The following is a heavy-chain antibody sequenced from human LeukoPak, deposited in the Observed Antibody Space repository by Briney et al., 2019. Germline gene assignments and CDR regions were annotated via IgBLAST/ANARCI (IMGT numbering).Heavy chain of an antibody. CDR3: ARVQRELPDSYYYYYGMDV. CDR1: GYTFTGYY. J-gene: IGHJ6*02. V-gene: IGHV1-2*02. D-gene: IGHD1-26*01. Sequence: GASVKVSCKASGYTFTGYYMHWVRQAPGQGLEWMGWINPNSGGTNYAQKFQGRVTMTRDTSTSTVYMELSSLRSEDTAVYYCARVQRELPDSYYYYYGMDVWGQGSTVTVSS. CDR2: INPNSGGT.